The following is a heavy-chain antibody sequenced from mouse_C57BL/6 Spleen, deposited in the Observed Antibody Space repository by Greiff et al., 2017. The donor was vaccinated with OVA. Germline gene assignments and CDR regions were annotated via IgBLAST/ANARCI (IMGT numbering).Heavy chain of an antibody. J-gene: IGHJ4*01. V-gene: IGHV1-82*01. Sequence: QVQLQQSGPELVKPGASVKISCKASGYAFSSSWMNWVKQRPGKGLEWIGRIYPGDGDTNYNGKFKGKATLTADKSSSTAYMQLSSLTSEDSAVYFCARGRIYYDYDGAPLAMDYWGQGTSVTVSS. D-gene: IGHD2-4*01. CDR2: IYPGDGDT. CDR1: GYAFSSSW. CDR3: ARGRIYYDYDGAPLAMDY.